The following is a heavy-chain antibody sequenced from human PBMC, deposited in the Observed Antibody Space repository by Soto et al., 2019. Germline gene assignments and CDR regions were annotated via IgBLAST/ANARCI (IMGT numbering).Heavy chain of an antibody. CDR2: IIPVFGIA. CDR1: GGTFSRYS. Sequence: QVQLVQSGAEVKKPGSSVKVSCKASGGTFSRYSFTWVRQAPRHGLEWMGRIIPVFGIASYAQKFQGRVTTTADKSTSTAYMELSSLRSEDTAVYYCAREDRDRETGLVPAAIDGMDVWGQGTTVTVSS. J-gene: IGHJ6*02. V-gene: IGHV1-69*08. D-gene: IGHD2-2*01. CDR3: AREDRDRETGLVPAAIDGMDV.